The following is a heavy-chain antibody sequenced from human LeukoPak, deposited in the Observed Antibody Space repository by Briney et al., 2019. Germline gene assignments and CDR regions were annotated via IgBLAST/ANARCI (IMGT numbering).Heavy chain of an antibody. Sequence: PSGTLSLTCAVSGGSISSSNWWSWVRQPPGKGLEWIGEIYHSGSTNYNPSLKSRVTISVDKSKNQFSLKLSSVTAADTAVYYCARRRDSSGWYADYWGQGTLVTVSS. J-gene: IGHJ4*02. V-gene: IGHV4-4*02. CDR1: GGSISSSNW. CDR3: ARRRDSSGWYADY. D-gene: IGHD6-19*01. CDR2: IYHSGST.